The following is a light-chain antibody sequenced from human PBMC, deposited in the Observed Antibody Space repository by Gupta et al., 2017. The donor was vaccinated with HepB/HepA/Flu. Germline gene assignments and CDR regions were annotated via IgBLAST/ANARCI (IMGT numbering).Light chain of an antibody. V-gene: IGLV1-40*01. CDR3: QSYDGSLRGLV. J-gene: IGLJ2*01. CDR2: SDT. CDR1: NSNIGAGYD. Sequence: QSVLTQPPSVSGAPGQRVTISCTGSNSNIGAGYDVKWYQQLPGTAPKLLIYSDTHRPSGVPDRFSGSKSGTSASLAITGLQTEDEADYYCQSYDGSLRGLVFGGGTKLTVL.